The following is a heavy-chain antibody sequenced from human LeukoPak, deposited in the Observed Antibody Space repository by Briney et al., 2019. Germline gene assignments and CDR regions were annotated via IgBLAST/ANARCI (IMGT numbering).Heavy chain of an antibody. Sequence: ASVKVCCKASGFPLSTYAIHWVRQAPGQSLEWVGWINAGNGKTEYAQKLHDRVTITRDTSASTADMELSSLRSEDTAVYYCARASIVATRYYFYGMDVWGKGTTVIVSS. CDR1: GFPLSTYA. J-gene: IGHJ6*04. CDR2: INAGNGKT. V-gene: IGHV1-3*01. D-gene: IGHD5-12*01. CDR3: ARASIVATRYYFYGMDV.